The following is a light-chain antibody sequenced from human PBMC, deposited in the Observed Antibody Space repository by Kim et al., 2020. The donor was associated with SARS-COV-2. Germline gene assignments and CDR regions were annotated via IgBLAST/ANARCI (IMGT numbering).Light chain of an antibody. CDR2: KAS. J-gene: IGKJ1*01. Sequence: AAVGARVTITCRASQSISSWLAWYQQKPGKAPKLLIYKASSLESGVPSRFSGSGSGTEFTLTISSLQPDDFATYYCQQYNSYSWTFGQGTKVDIK. CDR3: QQYNSYSWT. CDR1: QSISSW. V-gene: IGKV1-5*03.